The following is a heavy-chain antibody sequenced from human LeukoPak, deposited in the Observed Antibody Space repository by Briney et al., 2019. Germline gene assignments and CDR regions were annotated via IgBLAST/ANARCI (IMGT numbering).Heavy chain of an antibody. CDR1: GGSISSYY. J-gene: IGHJ6*02. Sequence: SSETLSLTCTVSGGSISSYYWSGIRQPAGKGREWIGRIYTSGSTNYNPSLKSRVTMSVDTSKNQFSLKLSSVTAADTAVYYCASEVIIDYYYYGMDVWGQGTTVTVSS. V-gene: IGHV4-4*07. CDR2: IYTSGST. CDR3: ASEVIIDYYYYGMDV. D-gene: IGHD3-3*01.